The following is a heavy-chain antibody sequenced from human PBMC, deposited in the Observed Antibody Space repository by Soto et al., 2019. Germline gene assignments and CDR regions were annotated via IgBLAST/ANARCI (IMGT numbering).Heavy chain of an antibody. V-gene: IGHV1-18*01. CDR1: GYTFTSYG. Sequence: GASVKVSCKASGYTFTSYGISWVRQAPGQGLEWMGWISAYNGNTNYAQKLQGRVTMTGDTSISTAYMELSRLRSDDTAVYYCARVGGYSSGWYSSYFDYWGQGTLVTVS. J-gene: IGHJ4*02. CDR3: ARVGGYSSGWYSSYFDY. D-gene: IGHD6-19*01. CDR2: ISAYNGNT.